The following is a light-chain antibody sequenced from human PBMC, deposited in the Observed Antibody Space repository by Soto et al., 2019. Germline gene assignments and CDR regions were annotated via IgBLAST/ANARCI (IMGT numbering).Light chain of an antibody. V-gene: IGLV7-43*01. CDR3: LLYYGNAGGAQPWV. CDR2: STS. J-gene: IGLJ3*02. Sequence: QAVVTQEPSLTVSPGGTVTLTCASSTGAVTSGSHPKWFQQKPGQPPRSLIYSTSNTHSWTPARFSGSLLGGKAALTLSGVQPEDEADYYCLLYYGNAGGAQPWVFGGGTKLTVL. CDR1: TGAVTSGSH.